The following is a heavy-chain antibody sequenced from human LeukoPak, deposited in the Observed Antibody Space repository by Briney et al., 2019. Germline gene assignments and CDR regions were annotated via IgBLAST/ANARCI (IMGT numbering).Heavy chain of an antibody. D-gene: IGHD1-26*01. CDR1: GFTFSSYG. Sequence: PGGSLRLSCAASGFTFSSYGMHWVRQAPGKGLEWVAVISYDGSNKYYADSVKGRFTISRDNSKNTLYLQMNSLRAEDTAVYYCAKAASRWELITSYFDYWGQGTLVTVSS. CDR3: AKAASRWELITSYFDY. J-gene: IGHJ4*02. V-gene: IGHV3-30*18. CDR2: ISYDGSNK.